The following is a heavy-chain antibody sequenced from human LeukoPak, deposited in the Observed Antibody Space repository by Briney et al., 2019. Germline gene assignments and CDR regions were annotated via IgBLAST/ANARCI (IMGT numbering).Heavy chain of an antibody. Sequence: GESLKISCKAFGYNFASYWIGWVRQMPGKGLEWMGIIYPGDSETRYSPSFQGQVTISADKSISTAYLEWNSLKASDTALYYCVRQGLQSGTYPAYWGPGTLVTVSS. J-gene: IGHJ4*02. V-gene: IGHV5-51*01. CDR2: IYPGDSET. CDR3: VRQGLQSGTYPAY. CDR1: GYNFASYW. D-gene: IGHD1-26*01.